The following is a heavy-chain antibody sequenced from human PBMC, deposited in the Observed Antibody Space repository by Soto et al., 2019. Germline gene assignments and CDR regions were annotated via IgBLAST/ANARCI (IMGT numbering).Heavy chain of an antibody. CDR1: GGTFNNYA. CDR3: ARDYYDSTGHAKYYYYGLDV. CDR2: IVPLFGIG. D-gene: IGHD3-22*01. J-gene: IGHJ6*02. Sequence: VKVSCKASGGTFNNYAITWVRQAPGQGLEWMGGIVPLFGIGSYAERFQGRITITADKFTSTAYMEVSTLNSEDTAVYYCARDYYDSTGHAKYYYYGLDVWGQGTAVTVSS. V-gene: IGHV1-69*10.